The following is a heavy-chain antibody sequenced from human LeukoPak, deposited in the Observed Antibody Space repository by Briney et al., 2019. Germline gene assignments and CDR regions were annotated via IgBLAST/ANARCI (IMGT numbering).Heavy chain of an antibody. J-gene: IGHJ4*02. D-gene: IGHD4-17*01. Sequence: PGGSLRLSCAASGFNFSGSGMHWVRQASGKGLEWVGRIRSKAKSYATAYAASVKGRFTSSRDDSKDTAYLQMHSLKSEDTAMYYCTGLDYGDLGGQGTLVAVSS. CDR2: IRSKAKSYAT. CDR1: GFNFSGSG. CDR3: TGLDYGDL. V-gene: IGHV3-73*01.